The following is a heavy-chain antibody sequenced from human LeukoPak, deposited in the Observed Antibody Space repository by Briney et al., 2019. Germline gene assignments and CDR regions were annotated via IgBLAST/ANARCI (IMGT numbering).Heavy chain of an antibody. CDR3: ARGNVVVVPAALESFDP. J-gene: IGHJ5*02. CDR1: GYTFTSYD. CDR2: MNPNSGNT. V-gene: IGHV1-8*03. Sequence: ASVKVSCKASGYTFTSYDINWVRQATGQGLEWMGWMNPNSGNTGYAQKFQGRVTITRNTSISTAYMELSSLRSEDTAVYYCARGNVVVVPAALESFDPWGQGTLVTVSS. D-gene: IGHD2-2*01.